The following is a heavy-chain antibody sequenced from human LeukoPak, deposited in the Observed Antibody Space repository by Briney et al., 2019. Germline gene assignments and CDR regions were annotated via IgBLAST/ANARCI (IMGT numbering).Heavy chain of an antibody. CDR2: IYPGDSDT. Sequence: GESLKISCKGSGYSFTSYWIGWVRQMSGKGLEWIGIIYPGDSDTRYSPSFQGQVTISADKSISTAYLQWSSLKASDTAMYYCAGQAYCGGDCYNNFDYWGQGTLVTVSS. D-gene: IGHD2-21*02. J-gene: IGHJ4*02. CDR1: GYSFTSYW. V-gene: IGHV5-51*01. CDR3: AGQAYCGGDCYNNFDY.